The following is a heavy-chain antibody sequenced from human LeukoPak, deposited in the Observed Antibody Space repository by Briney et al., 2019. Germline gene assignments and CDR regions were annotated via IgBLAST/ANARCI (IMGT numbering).Heavy chain of an antibody. V-gene: IGHV3-23*01. Sequence: GGSLRLSCAASGFTFSIYAMSWVRQAPGKGLQWVSSITSRGESTWYVDSVKGRFTISRDNSKNTLYLQMNSLRAEDTAVYYCAKGLVEWELSTGIDYWGQGTLVTVSS. D-gene: IGHD1-26*01. J-gene: IGHJ4*02. CDR3: AKGLVEWELSTGIDY. CDR2: ITSRGEST. CDR1: GFTFSIYA.